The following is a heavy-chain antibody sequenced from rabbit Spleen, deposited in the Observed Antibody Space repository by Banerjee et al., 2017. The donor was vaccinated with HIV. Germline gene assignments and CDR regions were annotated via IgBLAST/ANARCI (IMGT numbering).Heavy chain of an antibody. CDR1: GVSFSGSSY. CDR2: IETDSSGFT. D-gene: IGHD1-1*01. CDR3: ARDTSSSFSSYGMDL. J-gene: IGHJ6*01. V-gene: IGHV1S45*01. Sequence: QEQLVESGGGLVKPGASLTLTCTASGVSFSGSSYMCWVRQAPGKGLEWIACIETDSSGFTYFATWAIGRFIISKTSSTTVTLQVTSLTAADTATYFCARDTSSSFSSYGMDLWGQGTLVTVS.